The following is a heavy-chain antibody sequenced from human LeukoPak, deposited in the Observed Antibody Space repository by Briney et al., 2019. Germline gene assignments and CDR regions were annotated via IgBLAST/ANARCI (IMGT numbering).Heavy chain of an antibody. CDR2: IIPILGIA. CDR1: GYTFTSYG. D-gene: IGHD6-13*01. J-gene: IGHJ4*02. Sequence: SVKVSCKASGYTFTSYGISWVRQAPGQGLEWMGRIIPILGIANYAQKFQGKVTITADKSTSTAYMELSSLRSEDTAVYYCARASSSWYLPFDYWGQGTLVTVSS. CDR3: ARASSSWYLPFDY. V-gene: IGHV1-69*04.